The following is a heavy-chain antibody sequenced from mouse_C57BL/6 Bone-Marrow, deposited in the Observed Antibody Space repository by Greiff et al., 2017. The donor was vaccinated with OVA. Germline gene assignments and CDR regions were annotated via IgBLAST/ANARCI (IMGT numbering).Heavy chain of an antibody. J-gene: IGHJ2*01. D-gene: IGHD3-2*02. CDR2: IDPENGDT. CDR1: GFNIKDDY. CDR3: TTEACFDY. V-gene: IGHV14-4*01. Sequence: VQLQQSGAELVRPGASVKLSCTASGFNIKDDYMHWVKQRPEQGLEWIGWIDPENGDTESASKFQGKATITADTSSNTAYLQLSSLTSEDTAVYYCTTEACFDYWGQGTTLTVSS.